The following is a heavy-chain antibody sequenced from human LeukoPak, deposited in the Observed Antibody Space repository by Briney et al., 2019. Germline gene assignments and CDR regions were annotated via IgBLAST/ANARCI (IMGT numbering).Heavy chain of an antibody. CDR1: GGSISPYY. CDR2: ISYSGST. D-gene: IGHD3-10*01. J-gene: IGHJ3*02. V-gene: IGHV4-59*01. CDR3: AKEGAESFPDAFDI. Sequence: SETLSLTCTVSGGSISPYYWSWLQQPPGKGLEWIGYISYSGSTKNNPYLKSRVTISVDTSKNQFSLKLTSVTAADTAVYYCAKEGAESFPDAFDIWGQGTMITVSS.